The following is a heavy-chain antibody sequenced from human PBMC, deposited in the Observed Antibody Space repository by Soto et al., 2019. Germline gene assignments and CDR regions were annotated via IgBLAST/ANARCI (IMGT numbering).Heavy chain of an antibody. Sequence: PGESLKISCKGSGYSFTSYWISWVRQMPGKGLEWMGRIDPSDSYTNYSPSFQGHVTISADKSISTAYLQWSSLKASDTAMYYCARHRAPRPLRYSSSWPEGVLPDDAFDIWGQGTMVTVSS. CDR3: ARHRAPRPLRYSSSWPEGVLPDDAFDI. J-gene: IGHJ3*02. V-gene: IGHV5-10-1*01. CDR1: GYSFTSYW. CDR2: IDPSDSYT. D-gene: IGHD6-13*01.